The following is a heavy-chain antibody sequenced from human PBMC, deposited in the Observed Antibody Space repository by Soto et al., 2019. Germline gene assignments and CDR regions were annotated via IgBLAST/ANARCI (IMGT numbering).Heavy chain of an antibody. Sequence: ASVKVSCKASGYTFTSYDINWVRQATGQGLEWMGWMNPNSGNTGYAQKFQGRVTMTRNTSISTAYMELSSLRSEDTAVYYCARVAVRYFDWSQPPAYYMDVWGKGTTVTVSS. CDR1: GYTFTSYD. D-gene: IGHD3-9*01. V-gene: IGHV1-8*01. J-gene: IGHJ6*03. CDR2: MNPNSGNT. CDR3: ARVAVRYFDWSQPPAYYMDV.